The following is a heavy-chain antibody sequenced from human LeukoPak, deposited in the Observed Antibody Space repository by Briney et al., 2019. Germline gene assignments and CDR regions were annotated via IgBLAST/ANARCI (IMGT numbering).Heavy chain of an antibody. D-gene: IGHD2-2*01. CDR1: GFTLTTKS. CDR3: ASARESCIGSTCYEYFHH. J-gene: IGHJ1*01. CDR2: FYSPGST. V-gene: IGHV3-53*01. Sequence: PGGSLRLSCAASGFTLTTKSMAWVRQAPGRGLEWVSVFYSPGSTYYADSVHGRFTISRDNSLNTLFLQMNSLRVEDTAVYYCASARESCIGSTCYEYFHHWGQGTPLTVSS.